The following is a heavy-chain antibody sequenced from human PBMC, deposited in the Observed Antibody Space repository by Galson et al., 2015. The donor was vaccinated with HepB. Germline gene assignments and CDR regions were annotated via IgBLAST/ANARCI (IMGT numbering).Heavy chain of an antibody. Sequence: SLRLSCAASGLTFSGSAMHWVRQASGKGLEWVGRIGSKAHNYATAYVASVKGRFTISRDDSKSTAYLQMNSLNTEDTAVYYCTRLGDLSGYSSKWGQGTLVTVSS. CDR1: GLTFSGSA. J-gene: IGHJ4*02. D-gene: IGHD6-13*01. V-gene: IGHV3-73*01. CDR3: TRLGDLSGYSSK. CDR2: IGSKAHNYAT.